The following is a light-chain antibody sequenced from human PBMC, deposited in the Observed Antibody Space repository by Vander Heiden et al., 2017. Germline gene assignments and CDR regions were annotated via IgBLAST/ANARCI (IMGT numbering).Light chain of an antibody. CDR2: RNN. CDR1: NSNIGNDD. CDR3: AAWDDSLSGRV. Sequence: GQRVTISCSGSNSNIGNDDVDWYQQLPGTAPKLLVYRNNQQPPGVHDRLAGSKLGSSASLAISGLRSEYDADYYCAAWDDSLSGRVFGTGTKVTVL. V-gene: IGLV1-47*01. J-gene: IGLJ1*01.